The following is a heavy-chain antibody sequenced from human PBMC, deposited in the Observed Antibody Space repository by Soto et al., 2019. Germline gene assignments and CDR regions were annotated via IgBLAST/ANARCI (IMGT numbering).Heavy chain of an antibody. V-gene: IGHV4-34*01. CDR1: GGSFSGYI. CDR3: ARGLISGSHYSGGWYYFVS. CDR2: INYSGSA. J-gene: IGHJ4*02. D-gene: IGHD1-26*01. Sequence: QVQLQQSGAGLLKPSETLSLTCDVYGGSFSGYIWTWIRQTPGKGLQWIGQINYSGSANYNPSLKNRVTILVHTFNSQFSLELSSVTVADTAVYYCARGLISGSHYSGGWYYFVSWGQGTQVTVSS.